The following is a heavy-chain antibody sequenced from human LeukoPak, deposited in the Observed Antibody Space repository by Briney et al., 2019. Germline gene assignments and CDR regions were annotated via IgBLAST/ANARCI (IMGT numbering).Heavy chain of an antibody. V-gene: IGHV1-69*13. Sequence: SVKVSCKASGGTFSSYAISWARQAPGQGLEGMGGIIPIFGTANYAQKFQGRVTITADESTSTAYMELSSLRSEDTAVYYCARETPPPSTIFGVVTPYYFDYWGQGTLVTVSS. CDR2: IIPIFGTA. CDR1: GGTFSSYA. J-gene: IGHJ4*02. D-gene: IGHD3-3*01. CDR3: ARETPPPSTIFGVVTPYYFDY.